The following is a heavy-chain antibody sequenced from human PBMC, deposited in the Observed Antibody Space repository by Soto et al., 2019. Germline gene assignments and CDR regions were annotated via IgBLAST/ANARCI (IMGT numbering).Heavy chain of an antibody. D-gene: IGHD2-15*01. CDR3: AHRLSYSAWDVGWSAS. V-gene: IGHV2-5*02. CDR1: GFSLTNSGVG. Sequence: QITLKASGPTLVELTQTLTLTCSFSGFSLTNSGVGVGWFRQAPGNALECLGLIYWVTDRRYNPSLKTRLTITNNTSKNQVVLSMTYIEPVDTGTYYCAHRLSYSAWDVGWSASWGQGTPVTVS. CDR2: IYWVTDR. J-gene: IGHJ5*01.